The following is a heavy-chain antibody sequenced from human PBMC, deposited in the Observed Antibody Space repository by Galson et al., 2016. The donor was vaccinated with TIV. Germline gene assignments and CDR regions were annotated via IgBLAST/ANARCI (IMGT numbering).Heavy chain of an antibody. V-gene: IGHV1-24*01. CDR1: GDSLSDLS. J-gene: IGHJ4*02. D-gene: IGHD3-22*01. CDR3: ARDPTYCDTNGWGH. Sequence: SVKVSCKVSGDSLSDLSMHWVRQAPGKGLEWMAGFDPEQHKKIYAQKLEGRVTMTTDTSTSTAYMELRSLRSDDTAMYYCARDPTYCDTNGWGHWGQGTLVIVSS. CDR2: FDPEQHKK.